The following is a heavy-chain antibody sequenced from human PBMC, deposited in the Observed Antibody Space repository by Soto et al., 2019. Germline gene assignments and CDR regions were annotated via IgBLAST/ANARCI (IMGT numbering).Heavy chain of an antibody. J-gene: IGHJ6*02. CDR1: GFTFSTSW. Sequence: EVQLVEAGGGLVQPGGSLRLSCAASGFTFSTSWMRWVRQAPGEGPMWVSEINSDGSTTHYADSVKGRFTISRDNSKNTMYLQMNSLRVEDTAVYYCVRGWYHGMDAWGQGNTVTVSS. CDR3: VRGWYHGMDA. V-gene: IGHV3-74*01. CDR2: INSDGSTT.